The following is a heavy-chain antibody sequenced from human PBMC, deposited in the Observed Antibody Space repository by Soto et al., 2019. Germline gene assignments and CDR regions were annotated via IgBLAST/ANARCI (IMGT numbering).Heavy chain of an antibody. J-gene: IGHJ5*02. CDR3: ARDIMSGGAYPES. CDR2: ISSGSSYI. V-gene: IGHV3-21*01. CDR1: GFTFSTYT. D-gene: IGHD3-10*01. Sequence: LRLSCAASGFTFSTYTMNWVRQAPGKVLEWISSISSGSSYIYYAGSVKGRFTISRDNAKNSLFLQMNSLRADDTAVYYCARDIMSGGAYPESWGQGTKVTVS.